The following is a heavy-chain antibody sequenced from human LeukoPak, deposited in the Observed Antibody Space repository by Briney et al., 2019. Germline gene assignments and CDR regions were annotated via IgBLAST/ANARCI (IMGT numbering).Heavy chain of an antibody. CDR2: ISSSSSTI. J-gene: IGHJ6*03. V-gene: IGHV3-48*01. CDR1: GFTFSSYS. D-gene: IGHD3-16*01. CDR3: ATSGLGYYYYYMDV. Sequence: GRSLRLSCAASGFTFSSYSMNWVRQAPGKGLEWVSYISSSSSTIYYADSVKGRFTISRDNAKNSLYLQMNSLRAEDTAVYYCATSGLGYYYYYMDVWGKGTTVTVSS.